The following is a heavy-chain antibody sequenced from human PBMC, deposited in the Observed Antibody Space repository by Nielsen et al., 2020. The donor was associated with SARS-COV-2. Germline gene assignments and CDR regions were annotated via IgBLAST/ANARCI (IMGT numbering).Heavy chain of an antibody. J-gene: IGHJ4*02. V-gene: IGHV5-51*01. CDR2: IYPGDSDT. CDR1: GYSFTSYW. CDR3: ARGLWFGSAPLDY. D-gene: IGHD3-10*01. Sequence: GETLKISCQGSGYSFTSYWIGWVRQMPGKGLEWMGIIYPGDSDTRYSPSFQGQVTISADKSISTAYLQWSSLKASDTAMYYCARGLWFGSAPLDYWGQGTLVTVSS.